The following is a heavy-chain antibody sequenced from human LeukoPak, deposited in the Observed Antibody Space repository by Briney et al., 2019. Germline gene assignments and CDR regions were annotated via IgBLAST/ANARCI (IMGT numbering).Heavy chain of an antibody. CDR3: ARDKDIVVVPAATPRRYYYYYGMDV. CDR2: IYYSGST. J-gene: IGHJ6*04. D-gene: IGHD2-2*01. CDR1: GVSVSSGSYY. Sequence: PSETLSLTCTVSGVSVSSGSYYWSWIRQPPGKGLEWIGYIYYSGSTNYNPSLKSRVTISVDTSKNQFSLKLSSVTAADTAVYYCARDKDIVVVPAATPRRYYYYYGMDVWGKGTTVTVSS. V-gene: IGHV4-61*01.